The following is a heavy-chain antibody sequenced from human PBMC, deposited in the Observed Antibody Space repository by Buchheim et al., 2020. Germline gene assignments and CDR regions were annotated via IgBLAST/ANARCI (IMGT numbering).Heavy chain of an antibody. CDR1: GFTFSNYA. CDR3: AKEFYAEAGPDD. J-gene: IGHJ4*02. Sequence: EVQLLESGGGSVQPGGSLRLSCAASGFTFSNYAMSWVRQAPGKGLEWVSVISRSGGNTYYADSVRGRFTISRDNSKNTLYLQVNSLRAEDTGVYYCAKEFYAEAGPDDWGQGT. V-gene: IGHV3-23*01. CDR2: ISRSGGNT. D-gene: IGHD3-16*01.